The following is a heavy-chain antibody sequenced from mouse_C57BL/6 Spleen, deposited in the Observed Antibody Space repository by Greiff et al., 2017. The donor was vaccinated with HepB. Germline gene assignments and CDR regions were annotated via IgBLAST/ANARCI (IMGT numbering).Heavy chain of an antibody. CDR2: IDPSDSYT. CDR3: ARPYYDYDGFAY. D-gene: IGHD2-4*01. CDR1: GYTFTSYW. Sequence: QVQLQQPGAELVKPGASVKLSCKASGYTFTSYWMQWVKQRPGQGLEWIGEIDPSDSYTNYNQKFKGKATLTVDPSSSAAYMQLSSLPSEDSAVYYCARPYYDYDGFAYWGQRTLVTVSA. J-gene: IGHJ3*01. V-gene: IGHV1-50*01.